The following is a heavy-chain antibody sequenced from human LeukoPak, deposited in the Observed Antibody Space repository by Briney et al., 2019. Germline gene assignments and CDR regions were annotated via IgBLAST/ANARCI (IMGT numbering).Heavy chain of an antibody. V-gene: IGHV3-21*01. CDR2: ISSSSSYI. CDR1: GFTFSSYS. J-gene: IGHJ4*02. Sequence: GGSLRLSCAASGFTFSSYSMNWVRQAPGKGLEWVSSISSSSSYIYYADSGKGRFTISRDNAKNSLYLQMNSLRAEDTAVYYCARASSYYYDSTVLYYFDYWGQGTLVAVSS. CDR3: ARASSYYYDSTVLYYFDY. D-gene: IGHD3-22*01.